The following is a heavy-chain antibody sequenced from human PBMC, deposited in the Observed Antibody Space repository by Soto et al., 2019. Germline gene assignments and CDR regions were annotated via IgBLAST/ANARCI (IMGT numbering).Heavy chain of an antibody. CDR1: GGSISNFY. J-gene: IGHJ4*02. CDR3: ARAPMVLSRSYFDS. Sequence: SETLSLTCTVSGGSISNFYWSWIRQPPGKGLEWIGYISYSGNTNYNPSLKSRVSISVDTSKNQLSLNLTSVTAAYTAVYYCARAPMVLSRSYFDSWGQGTPVTVSS. CDR2: ISYSGNT. V-gene: IGHV4-59*01. D-gene: IGHD2-8*01.